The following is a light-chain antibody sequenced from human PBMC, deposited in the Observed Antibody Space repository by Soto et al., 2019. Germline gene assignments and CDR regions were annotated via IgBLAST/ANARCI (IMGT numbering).Light chain of an antibody. Sequence: EIVVTQSPGTLSLSPGERATLSCRASQSVSSNYLAWYQQKPGQAPRLLIYGASSRASDIPDRFSGSGSGTDFTLIISRLEPEDFAMYYCQQYGSTPFTFGRGTKVDVK. CDR2: GAS. CDR3: QQYGSTPFT. V-gene: IGKV3-20*01. CDR1: QSVSSNY. J-gene: IGKJ3*01.